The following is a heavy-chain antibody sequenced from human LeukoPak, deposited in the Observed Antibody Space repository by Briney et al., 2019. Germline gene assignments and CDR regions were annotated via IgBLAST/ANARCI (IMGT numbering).Heavy chain of an antibody. D-gene: IGHD3-22*01. CDR1: GFTFTSYA. V-gene: IGHV3-30-3*01. CDR2: VSYDGSNK. J-gene: IGHJ3*02. CDR3: ARDNRKYYYDSSGYYYEDAFDI. Sequence: GGSLRLSCAVSGFTFTSYAMHWVRQAPGKGLEWVAVVSYDGSNKDHADSVTGRFTISRDNSKNTLYLQMNSLRVEDTAAYYCARDNRKYYYDSSGYYYEDAFDIWGQGTMVTVSS.